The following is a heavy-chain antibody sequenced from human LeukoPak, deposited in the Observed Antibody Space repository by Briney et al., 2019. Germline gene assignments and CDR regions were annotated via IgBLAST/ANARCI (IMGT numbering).Heavy chain of an antibody. CDR2: IYYSGST. V-gene: IGHV4-31*03. CDR3: AREYKDGSGSYYKGD. J-gene: IGHJ4*02. D-gene: IGHD3-10*01. Sequence: PSETLSLTCTVSGGSISSGGYYWSWSRQHPGKGLKWIGYIYYSGSTYYNPSLKSRVTISEDTTKNQFSLKLSSVTAADTAVYYCAREYKDGSGSYYKGDWGQGTLVTVSS. CDR1: GGSISSGGYY.